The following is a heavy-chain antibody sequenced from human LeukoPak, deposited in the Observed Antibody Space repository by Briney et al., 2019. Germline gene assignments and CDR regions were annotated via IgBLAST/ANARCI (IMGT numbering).Heavy chain of an antibody. Sequence: GTSLRLSCAASGFTFSTYGMHWVRQAPGKGLEWVAVISYAGSNKYYADSVKGRFGISRDNVKNTLYLQMNSLRAEDTAVYYCARVASRAYLQYFFDYWGQGTLVTVTS. J-gene: IGHJ4*02. D-gene: IGHD6-6*01. CDR3: ARVASRAYLQYFFDY. CDR1: GFTFSTYG. V-gene: IGHV3-30*03. CDR2: ISYAGSNK.